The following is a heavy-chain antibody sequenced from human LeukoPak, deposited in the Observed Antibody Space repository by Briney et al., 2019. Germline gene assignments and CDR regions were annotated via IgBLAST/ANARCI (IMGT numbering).Heavy chain of an antibody. J-gene: IGHJ4*02. D-gene: IGHD3-10*01. CDR3: AKDWGSYFASGSSYLDY. CDR2: ISSDGNNK. Sequence: GGSLRLSCEASGVTFSNYGISSYGMHWVRQAPGKGLEWVATISSDGNNKNYADSMKGRFTISRDNSKNTLSLQMNSLRAEDTAVYYCAKDWGSYFASGSSYLDYWGQGTLVTVSS. V-gene: IGHV3-30*18. CDR1: GVTFSNYGISSYG.